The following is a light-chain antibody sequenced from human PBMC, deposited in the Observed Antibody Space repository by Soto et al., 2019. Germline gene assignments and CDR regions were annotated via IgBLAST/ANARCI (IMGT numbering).Light chain of an antibody. J-gene: IGKJ1*01. Sequence: EIVLTQSPGTLSLSPGERATLSCRASQSASGSYLAWYQQKPGQAPRLLIYGASSRATGIPDRFSGSGFGIDVTLSISRLEPEDFAVYYCQQYGSSPRSWTFGQGAKVEI. CDR3: QQYGSSPRSWT. V-gene: IGKV3-20*01. CDR1: QSASGSY. CDR2: GAS.